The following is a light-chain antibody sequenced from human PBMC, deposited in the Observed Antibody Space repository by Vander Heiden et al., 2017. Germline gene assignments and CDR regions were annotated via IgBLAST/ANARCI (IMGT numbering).Light chain of an antibody. CDR3: QQSYSAPAT. CDR2: LTS. Sequence: DIQMPQSPFSLSASVGERVTITCRASQSIGKYLNWYGQEPGKAPKLLIFLTSSLQSGAPSRFTGSGSGTEFTLTINGLQPEDFATYYCQQSYSAPATFGQGTRLEIK. V-gene: IGKV1-39*01. CDR1: QSIGKY. J-gene: IGKJ5*01.